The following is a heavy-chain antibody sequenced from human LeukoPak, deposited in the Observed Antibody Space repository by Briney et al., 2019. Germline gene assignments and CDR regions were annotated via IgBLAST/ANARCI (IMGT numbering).Heavy chain of an antibody. J-gene: IGHJ5*02. CDR2: ISGSGGST. V-gene: IGHV3-23*01. CDR3: AKDLRITMARYINWFDP. Sequence: PGGSLRLSCAASGFTFSSYAMSWVRQAPGKGLEWVSAISGSGGSTYYADSVKGRFTISRDNSKNTLYLQMNSLRAEDTAVYYCAKDLRITMARYINWFDPWGQGTLVTVSS. D-gene: IGHD3-10*01. CDR1: GFTFSSYA.